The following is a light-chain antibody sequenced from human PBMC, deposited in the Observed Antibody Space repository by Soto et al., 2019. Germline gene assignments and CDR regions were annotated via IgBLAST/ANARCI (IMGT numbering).Light chain of an antibody. V-gene: IGKV3-20*01. CDR2: GTS. CDR3: QQYNSYPLT. CDR1: QVIGSRY. Sequence: EIVMTQSPGTLSLSPGERATISCRASQVIGSRYLAWYHQKSGQAPRLLIYGTSSRATGIPDRFSGSGSGTDFTLTISSLQPDDFATYYCQQYNSYPLTFGGGTKVEIK. J-gene: IGKJ4*01.